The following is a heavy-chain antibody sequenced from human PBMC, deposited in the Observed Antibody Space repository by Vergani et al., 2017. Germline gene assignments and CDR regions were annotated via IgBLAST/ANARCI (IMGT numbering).Heavy chain of an antibody. Sequence: QVQLQEWGAGLLKTSETLSLTCGVSGGSFSDYYWSWIRQAPGMGLEWIGEVNHGGSTNYNPSLKSRVSISVDTSKNQFSLKLSSVTAADTAVYYCARAPIGSTIFGVVIIRFAFDIWGQGTMVTVSS. V-gene: IGHV4-34*01. D-gene: IGHD3-3*01. J-gene: IGHJ3*02. CDR2: VNHGGST. CDR1: GGSFSDYY. CDR3: ARAPIGSTIFGVVIIRFAFDI.